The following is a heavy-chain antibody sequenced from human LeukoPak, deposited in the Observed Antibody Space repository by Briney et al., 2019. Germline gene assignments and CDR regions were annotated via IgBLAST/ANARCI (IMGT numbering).Heavy chain of an antibody. CDR2: INAGNGNT. J-gene: IGHJ4*02. V-gene: IGHV1-3*01. D-gene: IGHD3-3*01. CDR3: ARGRTAYYDFWSGYLFDY. CDR1: EYTFTSYA. Sequence: ASVKVSCKASEYTFTSYAMHWVRQAPGQRLEWMGWINAGNGNTKYSQKFQGRVTITTDESTSTAYMELSSLRSEDTAVYYCARGRTAYYDFWSGYLFDYWGQGTLVTVSS.